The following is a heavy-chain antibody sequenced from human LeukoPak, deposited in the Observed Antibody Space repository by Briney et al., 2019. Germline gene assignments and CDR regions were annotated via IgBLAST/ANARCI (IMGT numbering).Heavy chain of an antibody. V-gene: IGHV3-74*01. CDR1: GFTFSSYW. D-gene: IGHD4-17*01. J-gene: IGHJ4*02. Sequence: GGSLRLSCAASGFTFSSYWMHWVRQAPGKGLVWVSRINSDGSSTSYADSVKGRFTISRDNAKNTLYLQMNSLRAADTAVYYCARVKYGDYANTDYWGQGTLVTVSS. CDR2: INSDGSST. CDR3: ARVKYGDYANTDY.